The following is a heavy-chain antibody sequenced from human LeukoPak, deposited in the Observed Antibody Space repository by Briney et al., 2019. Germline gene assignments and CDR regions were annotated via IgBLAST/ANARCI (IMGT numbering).Heavy chain of an antibody. V-gene: IGHV4-34*01. CDR1: GESFSGYY. CDR2: INHSGST. J-gene: IGHJ4*02. CDR3: AGEAYNDYGDAQKDY. D-gene: IGHD4-17*01. Sequence: SETLSLTCAVSGESFSGYYWSWVRQPPGKGLEWIGEINHSGSTNDNPSLMSRVTISVDTSKNQFSLKLSSVTAADTAVYYCAGEAYNDYGDAQKDYWGQGTLVTVSS.